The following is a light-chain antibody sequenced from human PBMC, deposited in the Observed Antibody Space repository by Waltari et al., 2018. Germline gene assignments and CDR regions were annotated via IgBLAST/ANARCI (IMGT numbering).Light chain of an antibody. CDR3: QHYYDNPFT. J-gene: IGKJ3*01. CDR2: AAS. CDR1: QNIYSN. Sequence: IQMTQSPSALSASVGDRVTISCRASQNIYSNLAWYQQKPGKAPTLLIYAASSLQSGIPSRFSGSGSGTDFTLTISSLQPEDSAAYYCQHYYDNPFTFGPGTKLDIK. V-gene: IGKV1-6*01.